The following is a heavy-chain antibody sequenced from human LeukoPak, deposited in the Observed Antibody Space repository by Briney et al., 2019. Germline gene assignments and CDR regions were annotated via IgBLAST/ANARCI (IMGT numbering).Heavy chain of an antibody. V-gene: IGHV3-73*01. J-gene: IGHJ4*02. CDR3: TRYNVGFES. CDR2: IRSKTNSYAT. D-gene: IGHD1-1*01. CDR1: GFTFSGSA. Sequence: GGSLRLSCAASGFTFSGSAMHWVRQASGKGLEGVGRIRSKTNSYATSYAASVKGRFALSRDDSKNTAYLQMNSLKTEDTAVYYCTRYNVGFESWGQGTLVTVSS.